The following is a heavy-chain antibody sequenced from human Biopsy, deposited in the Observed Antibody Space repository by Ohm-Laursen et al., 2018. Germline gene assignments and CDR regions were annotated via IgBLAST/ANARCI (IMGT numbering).Heavy chain of an antibody. D-gene: IGHD6-13*01. CDR3: ARTPILIVSAGLVYRHRRHLQGMDV. V-gene: IGHV2-70*11. CDR2: VNWDDYK. Sequence: TQTLTLTCSFSGFSLSARGMCVSWIRQAPGKALEWLARVNWDDYKDYSASLQTKLSISKDTSNDQVVLTVNNVDPADTTTYYCARTPILIVSAGLVYRHRRHLQGMDVWGQGIAVTVS. CDR1: GFSLSARGMC. J-gene: IGHJ6*02.